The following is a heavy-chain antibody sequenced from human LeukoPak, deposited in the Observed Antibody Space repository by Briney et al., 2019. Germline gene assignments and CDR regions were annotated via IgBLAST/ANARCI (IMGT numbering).Heavy chain of an antibody. CDR2: IYSGGST. CDR1: GFTVSSNY. J-gene: IGHJ4*02. Sequence: GGSLRLSCAASGFTVSSNYMSWVRQAPGKGLEWVSVIYSGGSTYYADSVKGRFTISRDNSKNTLYLQMNSLRAEDTAVYYCARDPPPGYNSGWYGIWGQGTLVTVSS. V-gene: IGHV3-66*01. CDR3: ARDPPPGYNSGWYGI. D-gene: IGHD6-19*01.